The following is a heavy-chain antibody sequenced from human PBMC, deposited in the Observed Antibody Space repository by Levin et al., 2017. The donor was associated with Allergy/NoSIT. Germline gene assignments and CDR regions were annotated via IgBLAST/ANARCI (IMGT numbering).Heavy chain of an antibody. Sequence: GESLKISCAASEFTFSRYWMTWVRQAPGKRLEWVASIKPDGGEKYYVDSMKGRFTISRDNAKNSLSLQMNSLRVEDTAIYYCARGGFYCEYWGQGILVTVSS. CDR3: ARGGFYCEY. CDR2: IKPDGGEK. D-gene: IGHD3-10*01. CDR1: EFTFSRYW. V-gene: IGHV3-7*01. J-gene: IGHJ4*02.